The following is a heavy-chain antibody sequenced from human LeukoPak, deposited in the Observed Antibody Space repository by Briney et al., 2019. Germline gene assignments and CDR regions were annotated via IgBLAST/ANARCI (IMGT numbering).Heavy chain of an antibody. D-gene: IGHD2-15*01. CDR2: IYYSGST. CDR1: GGSISSGGYY. Sequence: PSQTLSLTCTVSGGSISSGGYYWSWIRQHPGKGLGWIGYIYYSGSTYYNPSLKSRVTISVDTSKNQFSLKLSSVTAADTAVYYCARDTPYCSGGSCYSGGNLDYWGQGTLVTVSS. J-gene: IGHJ4*02. CDR3: ARDTPYCSGGSCYSGGNLDY. V-gene: IGHV4-31*03.